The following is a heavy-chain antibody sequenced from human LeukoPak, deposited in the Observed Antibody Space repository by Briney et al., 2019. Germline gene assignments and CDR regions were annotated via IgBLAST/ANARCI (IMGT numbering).Heavy chain of an antibody. Sequence: RPSETLSLTCTVSGGSVSSGSYYWGWIRQPPGKGLEWIGGAYYSGTTYYSPSLKSRVTISVDTSRNHFSLNLNSVTAADTAVYYCARHSSSAWYYYFDYWGQGSFVTVSS. D-gene: IGHD6-19*01. CDR2: AYYSGTT. CDR3: ARHSSSAWYYYFDY. CDR1: GGSVSSGSYY. V-gene: IGHV4-39*01. J-gene: IGHJ4*02.